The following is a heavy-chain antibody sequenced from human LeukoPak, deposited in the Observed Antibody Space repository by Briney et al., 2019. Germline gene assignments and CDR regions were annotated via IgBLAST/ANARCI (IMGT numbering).Heavy chain of an antibody. CDR2: IIPIFGTA. CDR1: GGTFSSYA. D-gene: IGHD3-3*01. V-gene: IGHV1-69*06. Sequence: SVKVSCKASGGTFSSYATSWVRQAPGQGLEWMGGIIPIFGTANYAQKFQGRVTITADKSTSTAYMELSSLRSEDTAVYYCARGPFLLPRTNWFDPWGQGTLVTVSS. J-gene: IGHJ5*02. CDR3: ARGPFLLPRTNWFDP.